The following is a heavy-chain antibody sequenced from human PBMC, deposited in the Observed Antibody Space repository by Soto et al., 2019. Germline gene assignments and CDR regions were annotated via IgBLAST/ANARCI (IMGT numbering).Heavy chain of an antibody. D-gene: IGHD3-3*01. CDR3: ATVITTDAAFDV. Sequence: ESGGGLVKPGGSLRLSCAATRFTFSSYTMNWVRQAPGKGLEWVSSISSRSSYIYYADSVKGRYTISRDNAKDSLYLQMNSLRAEDTAVYYCATVITTDAAFDVWGQGTIVTVSS. CDR1: RFTFSSYT. J-gene: IGHJ3*01. CDR2: ISSRSSYI. V-gene: IGHV3-21*01.